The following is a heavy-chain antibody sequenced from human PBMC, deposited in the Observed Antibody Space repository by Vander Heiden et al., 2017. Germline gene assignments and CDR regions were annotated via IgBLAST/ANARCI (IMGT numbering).Heavy chain of an antibody. CDR2: IYYSGST. V-gene: IGHV4-31*03. CDR3: ARVTYDFWSGYYAGYGMDV. CDR1: GGSISSAGYY. J-gene: IGHJ6*02. D-gene: IGHD3-3*01. Sequence: QVHLQESGPGLVKPSQSLSLTCTFSGGSISSAGYYGSWVRQHPGKGLEWIGYIYYSGSTYYNPSLKSRVTISVDTSKNQFSLKLGSVTAADTAVYYCARVTYDFWSGYYAGYGMDVWGQGTTVTVSS.